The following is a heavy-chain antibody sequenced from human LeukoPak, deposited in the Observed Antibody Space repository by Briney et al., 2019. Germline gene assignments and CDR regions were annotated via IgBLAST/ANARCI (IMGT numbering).Heavy chain of an antibody. V-gene: IGHV3-30*18. Sequence: QTGGSLRLSCEVSGFTFDNNDMHWVRQSTGKGLEWVAVISYDGSNKYYADSVKGRFTISRDNSKNTLYLQMNSLRAEDTAVYYCAKEYYYDSSGYPDYWGQGTLVTVSS. CDR1: GFTFDNND. CDR3: AKEYYYDSSGYPDY. D-gene: IGHD3-22*01. J-gene: IGHJ4*02. CDR2: ISYDGSNK.